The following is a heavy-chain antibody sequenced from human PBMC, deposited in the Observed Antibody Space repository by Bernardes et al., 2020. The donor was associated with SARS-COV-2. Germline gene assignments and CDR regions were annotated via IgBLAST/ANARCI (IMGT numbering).Heavy chain of an antibody. D-gene: IGHD4-17*01. CDR3: AREDYGVPLDN. V-gene: IGHV3-7*03. CDR1: GFTFRTFW. CDR2: LKQDGREQ. Sequence: VWSLLLSCTASGFTFRTFWMSWVRQAPGPGLAWVANLKQDGREQYYVDSVKGRFTISRDNAKNSLSLQMSSLRPEDTAVYYCAREDYGVPLDNWGQGTLVTVSS. J-gene: IGHJ4*02.